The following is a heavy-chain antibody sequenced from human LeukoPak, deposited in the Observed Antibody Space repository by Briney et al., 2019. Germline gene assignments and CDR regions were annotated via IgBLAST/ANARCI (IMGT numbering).Heavy chain of an antibody. CDR2: IYYSVST. J-gene: IGHJ4*02. CDR1: GGSISSYY. Sequence: SETLSLTCTVPGGSISSYYWSWIRQAPGKGLEWIWYIYYSVSTNYNPSLKSRVTISVDTSKNQFSLKLSSVTATDTAGYYCARSLYCSSTSCSTDYWGQGTLVTVSS. V-gene: IGHV4-59*01. D-gene: IGHD2-2*01. CDR3: ARSLYCSSTSCSTDY.